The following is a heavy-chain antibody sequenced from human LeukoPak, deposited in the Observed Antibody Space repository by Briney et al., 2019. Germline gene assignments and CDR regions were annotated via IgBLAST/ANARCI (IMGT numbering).Heavy chain of an antibody. CDR1: GFTFSSYA. J-gene: IGHJ4*02. CDR3: AKGLSDPVMVIES. V-gene: IGHV3-23*01. D-gene: IGHD5-18*01. Sequence: GGSLTLSCAASGFTFSSYAMRWVRQAPGEGREWGSAISCSGGNTDYTDSGKGRLTISRDTCKNTMYLRMNSLRAEDTALYYCAKGLSDPVMVIESWGQGTLVTVSS. CDR2: ISCSGGNT.